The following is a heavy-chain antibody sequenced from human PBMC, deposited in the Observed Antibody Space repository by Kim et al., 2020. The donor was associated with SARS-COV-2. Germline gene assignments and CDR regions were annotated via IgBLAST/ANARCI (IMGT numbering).Heavy chain of an antibody. CDR3: ATSYKATAGA. V-gene: IGHV4-59*01. Sequence: GSTNYNPSLKSRVTISVSTSKNQFSLKLGSVTAADTAVYYCATSYKATAGAWGQGTLVTVSS. D-gene: IGHD6-13*01. CDR2: GST. J-gene: IGHJ4*02.